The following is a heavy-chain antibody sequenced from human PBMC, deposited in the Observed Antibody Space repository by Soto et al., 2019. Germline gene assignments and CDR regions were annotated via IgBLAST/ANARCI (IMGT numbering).Heavy chain of an antibody. Sequence: PSETLSLTCTVSGGSISSYYWRWIRQPPGKGLEWIGYIYYSGSTNYNPSLKSRVTISVDTSKNQFSLKLSSVTAADTAVYYCARDSPAAGGLNTNWFDPWGQGTLVTVSS. CDR1: GGSISSYY. J-gene: IGHJ5*02. CDR3: ARDSPAAGGLNTNWFDP. D-gene: IGHD3-10*01. V-gene: IGHV4-59*01. CDR2: IYYSGST.